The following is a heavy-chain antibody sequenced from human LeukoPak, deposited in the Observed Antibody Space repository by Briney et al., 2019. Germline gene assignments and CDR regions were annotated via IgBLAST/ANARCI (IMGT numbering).Heavy chain of an antibody. CDR3: ARQFYPLYFDY. J-gene: IGHJ4*02. Sequence: SETLSLTCAVSAYSISSGYYWGWTRRPPGKGLEWIGTMNHSGSTYYNPSLKSRVTISVDTSTNHFSLKLISATAAATAVYSCARQFYPLYFDYWGQGTLVTVSS. D-gene: IGHD3-16*02. V-gene: IGHV4-38-2*01. CDR2: MNHSGST. CDR1: AYSISSGYY.